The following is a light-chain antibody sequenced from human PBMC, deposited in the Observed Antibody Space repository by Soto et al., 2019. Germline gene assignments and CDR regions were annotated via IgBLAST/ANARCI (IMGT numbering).Light chain of an antibody. Sequence: QSALTQPRSVSGSPGQSVTISCTGTSSDVGTYDYVSWYQLHPGKAPKVVIYDVSQRPSGVPDRFSGSKSGNTASLTISGLQGVDEADYYCCSYAGRSAYFVFGTGTKLTVL. V-gene: IGLV2-11*01. J-gene: IGLJ1*01. CDR3: CSYAGRSAYFV. CDR2: DVS. CDR1: SSDVGTYDY.